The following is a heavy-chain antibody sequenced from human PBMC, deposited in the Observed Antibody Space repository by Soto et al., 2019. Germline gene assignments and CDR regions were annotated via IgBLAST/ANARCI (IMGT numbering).Heavy chain of an antibody. V-gene: IGHV3-11*06. J-gene: IGHJ6*02. CDR3: ARGVRYFDSRHYYGMDV. D-gene: IGHD3-9*01. CDR1: GFTFSDYY. Sequence: QVQLVESGGGLVKPGGSLRLSCAASGFTFSDYYMSWIRQAPGKGLEWVSYISSSSSYTNYADSVKGRFTISRDNAKNSLYLQMNSLRAEDTAVYYCARGVRYFDSRHYYGMDVWGQGTTVTVSS. CDR2: ISSSSSYT.